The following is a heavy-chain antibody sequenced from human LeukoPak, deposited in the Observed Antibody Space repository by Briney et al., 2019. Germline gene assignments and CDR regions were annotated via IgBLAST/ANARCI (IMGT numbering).Heavy chain of an antibody. CDR2: IYHSGST. D-gene: IGHD3-22*01. V-gene: IGHV4-38-2*02. Sequence: SETLSLTCTVSGYSISSGYYWGWIRQPPGKGLEWIGSIYHSGSTYYNPSLKSRVTISVDTSKNQFSLKLSSVTAADTAVYYCATTSYYYDSPDYWGQGTLVTVSS. CDR3: ATTSYYYDSPDY. J-gene: IGHJ4*02. CDR1: GYSISSGYY.